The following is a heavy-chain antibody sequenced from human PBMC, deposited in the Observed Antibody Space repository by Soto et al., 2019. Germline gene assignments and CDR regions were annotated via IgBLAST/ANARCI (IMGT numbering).Heavy chain of an antibody. CDR2: IYYSGGT. Sequence: PSETLSLTCTVSGAALSSGGYFYTWVRQPPGKGLEWLGYIYYSGGTNYNPSLKSRVTISLDKSKSPFSLRLISVTAADTAVYYCTRQKSDDNYFIPWHQETLLAVSS. CDR1: GAALSSGGYF. CDR3: TRQKSDDNYFIP. V-gene: IGHV4-61*08. J-gene: IGHJ5*02.